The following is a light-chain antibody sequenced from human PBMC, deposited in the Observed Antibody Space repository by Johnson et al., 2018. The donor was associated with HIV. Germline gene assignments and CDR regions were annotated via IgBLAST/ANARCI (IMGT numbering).Light chain of an antibody. Sequence: QSVLSQPPSVSAAPGQKVTISCSGSSSNIGNNFVSWYQQLPGTAPKLLIYENNKRPSGIPARFSGSKSGTSATLGITGLQTGDEADYYCGTWDSSLSAGWNVLGTGTKVTV. CDR1: SSNIGNNF. CDR3: GTWDSSLSAGWNV. CDR2: ENN. V-gene: IGLV1-51*02. J-gene: IGLJ1*01.